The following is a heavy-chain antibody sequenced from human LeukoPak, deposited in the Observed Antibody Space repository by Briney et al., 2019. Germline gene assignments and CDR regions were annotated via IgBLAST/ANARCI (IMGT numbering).Heavy chain of an antibody. J-gene: IGHJ4*02. Sequence: PGGSLRLSCAASGFTFSSYGMHWVRQAPGKGLEWVAVISYDGSNKYYADSVKGRFTISRDNSKNTLYLQMNSLRAEDTAVYYCASSVLTPELKWFDFDYWGQGTLVTVSS. D-gene: IGHD3-22*01. CDR2: ISYDGSNK. V-gene: IGHV3-30*19. CDR1: GFTFSSYG. CDR3: ASSVLTPELKWFDFDY.